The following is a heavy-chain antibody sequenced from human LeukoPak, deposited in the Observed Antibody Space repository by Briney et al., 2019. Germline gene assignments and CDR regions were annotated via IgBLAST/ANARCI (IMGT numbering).Heavy chain of an antibody. V-gene: IGHV3-7*01. CDR1: GFTFSSYA. Sequence: GGSLRLSCAASGFTFSSYAMSWVRQAPGKGLEWVANIKQDGSEKYYVDSVKGRFTISRDNAKNSLYLQMNSLRAEDTAVYYCARLRLGELSSDYWGQGTLVTVSS. CDR2: IKQDGSEK. J-gene: IGHJ4*02. CDR3: ARLRLGELSSDY. D-gene: IGHD3-16*02.